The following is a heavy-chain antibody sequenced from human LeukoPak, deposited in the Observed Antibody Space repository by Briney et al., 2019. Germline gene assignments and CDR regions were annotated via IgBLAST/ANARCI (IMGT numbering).Heavy chain of an antibody. CDR2: INPSGGST. D-gene: IGHD3-22*01. Sequence: ASVKVSCKASGYTFTSYYMHWVRQAPGQGLEWMGIINPSGGSTSYAQKFQGRVTMTRDASTSTVYMELSSLRSEDTAVYYCARATYDSSGYYYAFDIWGQGTMVTVSS. CDR1: GYTFTSYY. V-gene: IGHV1-46*03. J-gene: IGHJ3*02. CDR3: ARATYDSSGYYYAFDI.